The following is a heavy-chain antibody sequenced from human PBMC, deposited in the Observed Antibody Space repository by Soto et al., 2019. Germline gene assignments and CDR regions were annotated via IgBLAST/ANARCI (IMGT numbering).Heavy chain of an antibody. V-gene: IGHV3-21*01. CDR1: GFTFSSYS. CDR3: ARDCSGGSCSTSQDDY. Sequence: GGSLRLSCAASGFTFSSYSMNWVRQAPGKGLEWVSSISSSSSYIYYADSVKGRFTISRDNAKNSLYLQMNSLRAEDTAVYYCARDCSGGSCSTSQDDYWGQGTLVTVSS. J-gene: IGHJ4*02. CDR2: ISSSSSYI. D-gene: IGHD2-15*01.